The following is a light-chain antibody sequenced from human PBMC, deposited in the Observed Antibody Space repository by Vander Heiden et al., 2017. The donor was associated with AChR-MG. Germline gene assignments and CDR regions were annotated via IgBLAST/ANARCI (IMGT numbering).Light chain of an antibody. CDR2: DVS. J-gene: IGLJ1*01. CDR3: SSYTINTTRV. CDR1: SSDVGGYNY. Sequence: QSALTQPASVSGSPGQSITRSCTGTSSDVGGYNYISWYQHHPGKAPKLIIYDVSKRPSGVSNRFSGSKSGNTASLTISGLQAEDEADYYCSSYTINTTRVFGTGTKVTVL. V-gene: IGLV2-14*03.